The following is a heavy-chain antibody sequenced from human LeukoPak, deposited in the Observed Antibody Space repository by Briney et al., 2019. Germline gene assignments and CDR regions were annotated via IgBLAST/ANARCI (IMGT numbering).Heavy chain of an antibody. V-gene: IGHV3-66*01. J-gene: IGHJ4*02. CDR2: IYSGGST. CDR3: ARDQGIAAAVYFDY. CDR1: GFTVSSNY. D-gene: IGHD6-13*01. Sequence: GGSLRLSCAASGFTVSSNYMSWVRQAPGKGLEWVSVIYSGGSTYYADSVKGRFTISRDNSKNTLHLQMNSLRAEDTAVYYCARDQGIAAAVYFDYWGQGTLVTVSS.